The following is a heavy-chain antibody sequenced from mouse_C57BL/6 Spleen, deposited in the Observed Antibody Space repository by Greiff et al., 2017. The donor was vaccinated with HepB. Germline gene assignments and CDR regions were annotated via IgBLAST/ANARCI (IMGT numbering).Heavy chain of an antibody. CDR3: ARSGHYYGSSSWFAY. D-gene: IGHD1-1*01. CDR1: GYTFTSYW. J-gene: IGHJ3*01. CDR2: IDPSDSYT. V-gene: IGHV1-69*01. Sequence: QVQLQQPGAELVMPGASVKLSCKASGYTFTSYWMHWVKQRPGQGLEWIGEIDPSDSYTNYNQKFKGKSTLTVDKSSSTAYMQLSSLTSEDSAVYYWARSGHYYGSSSWFAYWGQGTLVTVSA.